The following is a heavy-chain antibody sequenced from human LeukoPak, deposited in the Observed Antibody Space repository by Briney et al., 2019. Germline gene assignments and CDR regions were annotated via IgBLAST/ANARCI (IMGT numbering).Heavy chain of an antibody. CDR1: GGSISSYY. CDR3: ARDGLPYDILTPAGWFDP. J-gene: IGHJ5*02. V-gene: IGHV4-59*01. Sequence: SETLSLTCTVSGGSISSYYWSWIRQPPGKGLEWIGYIYYSGSTNYNPSLKSRVTISVDTSKNQFSLKLSSVTAADTTVYYCARDGLPYDILTPAGWFDPWGQGTLVTVSS. D-gene: IGHD3-9*01. CDR2: IYYSGST.